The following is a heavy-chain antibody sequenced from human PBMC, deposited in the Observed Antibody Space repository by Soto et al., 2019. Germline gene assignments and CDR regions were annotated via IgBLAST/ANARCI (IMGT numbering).Heavy chain of an antibody. CDR1: GYTFTSYG. J-gene: IGHJ4*02. CDR3: ARVICSSTSCYYSDY. D-gene: IGHD2-2*01. V-gene: IGHV1-18*01. CDR2: ISAYNGNT. Sequence: ASVKVSCKASGYTFTSYGISWVRQAPGQGLEWMGWISAYNGNTNYAQKLQGRVTMTTDTSTSTAYMELRSLRSDDTAVYYCARVICSSTSCYYSDYWGQGTLVTVSS.